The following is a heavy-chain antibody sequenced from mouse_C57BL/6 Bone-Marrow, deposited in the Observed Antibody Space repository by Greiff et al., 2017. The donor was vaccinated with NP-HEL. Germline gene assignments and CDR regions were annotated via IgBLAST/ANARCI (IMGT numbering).Heavy chain of an antibody. J-gene: IGHJ3*01. CDR2: ISSGGSYT. V-gene: IGHV5-6*01. Sequence: EVKLVESGGDLVKPGGSLKLSCAASGFTFSSYGMSWVRQTPDKRLEWVATISSGGSYTYYPDSVKGRFTISRDNAKNTLYLQMSSLKSEDTAMYYCARQAYYSNPFAYWGQGTLVTVSA. D-gene: IGHD2-5*01. CDR1: GFTFSSYG. CDR3: ARQAYYSNPFAY.